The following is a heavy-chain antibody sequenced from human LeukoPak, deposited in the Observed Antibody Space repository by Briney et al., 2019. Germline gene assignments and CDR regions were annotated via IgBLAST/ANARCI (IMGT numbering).Heavy chain of an antibody. CDR3: ARGTLGYCSGGSCSGAFGI. CDR1: GGTFSSYA. D-gene: IGHD2-15*01. V-gene: IGHV1-69*13. CDR2: IIPIFGTA. J-gene: IGHJ3*02. Sequence: SVKVSCKASGGTFSSYAISWVRQAPGQGLEWMGGIIPIFGTANYAQKFQGRVTITADESTSTAYMELSSLRSEDTAVYYCARGTLGYCSGGSCSGAFGIWGQGTMVTVSS.